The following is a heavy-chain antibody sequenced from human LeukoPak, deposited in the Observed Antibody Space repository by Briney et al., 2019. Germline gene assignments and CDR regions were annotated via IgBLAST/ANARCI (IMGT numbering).Heavy chain of an antibody. Sequence: SETLSLTCAVYGGSFSGYYWSWIRQPPGKGLEWIGESNHSGSTNYNPSLKSRVTISVDTSKNQFSLKLSSVTAADTAVYYCARGGPQWELRRVAFDIWGQGTMVTVSS. CDR1: GGSFSGYY. V-gene: IGHV4-34*01. CDR2: SNHSGST. CDR3: ARGGPQWELRRVAFDI. D-gene: IGHD1-26*01. J-gene: IGHJ3*02.